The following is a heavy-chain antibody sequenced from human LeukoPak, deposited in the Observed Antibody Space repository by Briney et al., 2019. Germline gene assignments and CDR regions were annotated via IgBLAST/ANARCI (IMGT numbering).Heavy chain of an antibody. Sequence: PSETLSLTCTVSGGSISDSRHYWGWIRQPPGKGLEWIGSISYSGTTYSNPSLKSRVAMSLDTSKNQFSLRLRSVTSADTAMYYCARDSPAGGSGHMYWFDPWGQGTLVTVSS. J-gene: IGHJ5*02. CDR3: ARDSPAGGSGHMYWFDP. D-gene: IGHD2-15*01. CDR2: ISYSGTT. V-gene: IGHV4-39*07. CDR1: GGSISDSRHY.